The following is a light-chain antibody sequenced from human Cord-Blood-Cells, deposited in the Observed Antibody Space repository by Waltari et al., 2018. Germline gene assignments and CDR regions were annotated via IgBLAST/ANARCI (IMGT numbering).Light chain of an antibody. V-gene: IGLV1-47*01. Sequence: QSVLTQPPSASGTPGQRVTISCSGSSSNIGSNYVYSYQQLPGPAPKLLIYRNNQRPSGVPDRFSGSKSGTSASLAISGLRSEDEADYYCAAWDDSLSGRVFGGGTKLTVL. J-gene: IGLJ3*02. CDR3: AAWDDSLSGRV. CDR1: SSNIGSNY. CDR2: RNN.